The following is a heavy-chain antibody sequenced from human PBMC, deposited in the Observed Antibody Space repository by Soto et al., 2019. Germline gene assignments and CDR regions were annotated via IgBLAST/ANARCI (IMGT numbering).Heavy chain of an antibody. CDR1: GYTFSGFD. CDR3: ARGNPFNYAGFDV. D-gene: IGHD3-16*01. J-gene: IGHJ6*02. Sequence: ASVKVSCKASGYTFSGFDINWLRQASGQGPEWMGWMNAKSGDTFFAQRFQGKFNMTWDTSLSTAYMEVDSLTSDHTAIYYCARGNPFNYAGFDVWGQGTTVTVSS. CDR2: MNAKSGDT. V-gene: IGHV1-8*01.